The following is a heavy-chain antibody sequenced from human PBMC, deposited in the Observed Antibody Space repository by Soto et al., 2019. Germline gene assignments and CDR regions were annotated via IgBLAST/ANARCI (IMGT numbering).Heavy chain of an antibody. J-gene: IGHJ6*02. CDR3: ARSIAAADNPPRINGMDV. V-gene: IGHV1-2*04. D-gene: IGHD6-13*01. Sequence: QVQLVQSGAEVKKPGASVKVSCKASGYTFTGYYMHWVRQAPGQGLEWMGWINPNSGGTNYAQKFQGWVTMTRDRSISTAYMELGRLRSDDTAVYYCARSIAAADNPPRINGMDVWGQGTTVTVSS. CDR1: GYTFTGYY. CDR2: INPNSGGT.